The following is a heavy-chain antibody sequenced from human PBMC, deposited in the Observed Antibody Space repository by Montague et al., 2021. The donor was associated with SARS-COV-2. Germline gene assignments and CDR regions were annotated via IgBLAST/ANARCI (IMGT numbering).Heavy chain of an antibody. Sequence: SETLSLTCSVSGDSITNHYWSWIRHPAGKGLEWIGRMHFTGRTNFSPFFSSRLTMSADTSKNQFSLKLTSVTAADTAIYFCARGRFDFGAGRQGTIDFWGQGTLVTVSS. CDR1: GDSITNHY. D-gene: IGHD3-10*01. CDR2: MHFTGRT. CDR3: ARGRFDFGAGRQGTIDF. J-gene: IGHJ4*02. V-gene: IGHV4-4*07.